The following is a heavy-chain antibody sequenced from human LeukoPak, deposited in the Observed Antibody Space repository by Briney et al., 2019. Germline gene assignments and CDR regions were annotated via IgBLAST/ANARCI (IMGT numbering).Heavy chain of an antibody. D-gene: IGHD6-19*01. J-gene: IGHJ4*02. CDR3: ARDKDGLADY. CDR2: ISSSSSYI. V-gene: IGHV3-21*01. CDR1: GFTFTSYS. Sequence: GGSLRLSCAASGFTFTSYSMNWGRQGPGKGLEWVSSISSSSSYIYYADSVKGRFTISRDNAKNSLYLQMNSLRAEDTAVYYCARDKDGLADYWGQGTLVTVSS.